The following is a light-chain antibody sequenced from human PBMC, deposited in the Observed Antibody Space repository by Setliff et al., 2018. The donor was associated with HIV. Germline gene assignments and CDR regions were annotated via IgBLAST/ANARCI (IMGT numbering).Light chain of an antibody. CDR3: CSNTGSNTFV. CDR2: QAT. Sequence: QSALAQPASVSGSPGQSITISCTGTSSDIGRYNLVSWYQQYPGKAPKLMIYQATKRPSGVSDRFSGSKSGNTASLTISGPQPEDEADYYCCSNTGSNTFVFGSGTKVTVL. V-gene: IGLV2-23*02. J-gene: IGLJ1*01. CDR1: SSDIGRYNL.